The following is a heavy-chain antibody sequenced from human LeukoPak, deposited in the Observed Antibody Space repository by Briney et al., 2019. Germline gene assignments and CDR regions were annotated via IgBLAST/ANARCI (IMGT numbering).Heavy chain of an antibody. CDR3: AREGPRGNSQFDY. J-gene: IGHJ4*02. CDR2: IWYDGSNK. CDR1: GFTFSSYG. Sequence: GGSLRLSCAASGFTFSSYGMHWVRQAPGKGLEWVALIWYDGSNKYYTDSVEVRLTISRDNSKNTLYLQMNSLRAEDTAIYYCAREGPRGNSQFDYWGQGTLVTVSS. D-gene: IGHD2/OR15-2a*01. V-gene: IGHV3-33*08.